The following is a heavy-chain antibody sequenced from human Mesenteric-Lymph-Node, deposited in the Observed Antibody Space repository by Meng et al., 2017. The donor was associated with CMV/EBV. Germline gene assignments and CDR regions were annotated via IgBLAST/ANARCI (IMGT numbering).Heavy chain of an antibody. Sequence: GESLKISCSASGFTFDNYAMNWVRQAPGKGLEWVGFIRSKAYSGTTEYAASVKGRFIISRDDSKSIAYLQMNSLKTEDTGVYYCTRDFGGDSTGYSGFDYWGQGTLVTVSS. D-gene: IGHD3-22*01. CDR2: IRSKAYSGTT. V-gene: IGHV3-49*04. J-gene: IGHJ4*02. CDR3: TRDFGGDSTGYSGFDY. CDR1: GFTFDNYA.